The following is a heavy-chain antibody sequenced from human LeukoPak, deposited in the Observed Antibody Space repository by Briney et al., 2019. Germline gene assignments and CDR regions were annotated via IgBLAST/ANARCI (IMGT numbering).Heavy chain of an antibody. CDR1: GFTFSSYG. CDR3: AKAKVGASFDY. CDR2: VSGRGGST. J-gene: IGHJ4*02. V-gene: IGHV3-23*01. D-gene: IGHD1-26*01. Sequence: GGSLRLSCAAPGFTFSSYGMSWVRQTPGKGLEWVSGVSGRGGSTYYADSVKGRFTISRDNSKNTLYLQMNSLRVEDTALYYCAKAKVGASFDYWGLGTLVTVSS.